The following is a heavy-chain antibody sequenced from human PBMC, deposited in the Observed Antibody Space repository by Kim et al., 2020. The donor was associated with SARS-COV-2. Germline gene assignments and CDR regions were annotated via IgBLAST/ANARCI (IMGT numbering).Heavy chain of an antibody. D-gene: IGHD3-3*01. CDR3: ARWAYDFWSGYPTTGYYGMDV. CDR1: GGSISSYY. CDR2: IYYSGST. J-gene: IGHJ6*02. V-gene: IGHV4-59*01. Sequence: SETLSFTCTVSGGSISSYYWSWIRQPPGKGLEWIGYIYYSGSTNYNPSLKSRVTISVDTSKNQFSLKLSSVTAADTAVYYCARWAYDFWSGYPTTGYYGMDVWGQGTTVTVSS.